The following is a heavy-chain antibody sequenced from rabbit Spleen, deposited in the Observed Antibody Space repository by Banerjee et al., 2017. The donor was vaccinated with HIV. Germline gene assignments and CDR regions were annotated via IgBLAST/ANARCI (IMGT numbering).Heavy chain of an antibody. CDR2: INMVTGKG. D-gene: IGHD1-1*01. V-gene: IGHV1S45*01. CDR1: GFSATFKDV. J-gene: IGHJ4*01. CDR3: ARDIYGSSDAYYFDL. Sequence: QLVESGGGLVKPGASLTLTCKASGFSATFKDVMCWVRQAPGKGLEWITCINMVTGKGVYASWAKGRFIMSRTSSTKVTLQMTSLTAADTATYFCARDIYGSSDAYYFDLWGPGTLVTVS.